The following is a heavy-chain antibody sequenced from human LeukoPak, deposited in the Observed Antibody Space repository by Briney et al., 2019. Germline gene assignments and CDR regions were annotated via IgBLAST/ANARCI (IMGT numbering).Heavy chain of an antibody. Sequence: SETLSLTCTVSGGSISSSSYYWGWIRQPPGKGLEWIGYIYYSGSTTYYNPSLKSRVTISVDRSKNQFSLKLSSVTAADTAVYYCARGWSYDSSGYVDYWGQGTLVTVSS. CDR2: IYYSGST. V-gene: IGHV4-39*07. CDR1: GGSISSSSYY. D-gene: IGHD3-22*01. CDR3: ARGWSYDSSGYVDY. J-gene: IGHJ4*02.